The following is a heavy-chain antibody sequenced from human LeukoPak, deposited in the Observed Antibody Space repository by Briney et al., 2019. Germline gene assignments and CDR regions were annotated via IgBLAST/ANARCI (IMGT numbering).Heavy chain of an antibody. D-gene: IGHD2/OR15-2a*01. J-gene: IGHJ4*02. CDR2: INPNSGGT. CDR3: ARSLTATLGFDY. Sequence: ASVKVSCKASGYTFTSYGISWVRQAPGQGLEWMGWINPNSGGTNYAQKFQGRVTMTRDTSISTAYMELSRLRSDDTAVYYCARSLTATLGFDYWGQGTLVTVSS. V-gene: IGHV1-2*02. CDR1: GYTFTSYG.